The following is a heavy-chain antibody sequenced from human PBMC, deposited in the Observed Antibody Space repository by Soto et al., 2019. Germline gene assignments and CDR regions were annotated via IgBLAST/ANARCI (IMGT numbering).Heavy chain of an antibody. V-gene: IGHV4-31*03. D-gene: IGHD3-10*01. CDR2: IYYSGST. J-gene: IGHJ6*02. Sequence: PSETLSLTCTVSGGSISSGGYYWGWIRQHPGKGLEWIGYIYYSGSTYYNPSLKSRVTISVDTSKNQFSLKLSSVTAADTAVYYCARDKYYYGSAKEGMDVWGQGPTGTAS. CDR1: GGSISSGGYY. CDR3: ARDKYYYGSAKEGMDV.